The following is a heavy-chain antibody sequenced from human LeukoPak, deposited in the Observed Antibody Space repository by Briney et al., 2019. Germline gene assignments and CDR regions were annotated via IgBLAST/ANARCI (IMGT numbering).Heavy chain of an antibody. CDR2: ISGYNGNT. V-gene: IGHV1-18*01. CDR3: ARDLKRGYSSGRYSWGTGSSNDY. Sequence: ASVKASCKASGYTFTSYDISWVRQAPGQGLEWMGWISGYNGNTNYAQKLQGRVTMTTDTSASTAYMELRSLRSDDTAVYYCARDLKRGYSSGRYSWGTGSSNDYWGQGTLVTVSS. J-gene: IGHJ4*02. D-gene: IGHD6-19*01. CDR1: GYTFTSYD.